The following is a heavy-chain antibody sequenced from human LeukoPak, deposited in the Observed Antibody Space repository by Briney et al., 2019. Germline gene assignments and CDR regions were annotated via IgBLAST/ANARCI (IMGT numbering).Heavy chain of an antibody. CDR1: GFTFSSYA. V-gene: IGHV3-64*01. D-gene: IGHD3-3*01. Sequence: TGGSLRLSCAASGFTFSSYAMHWVRQAPGKGLEYVSAISSNGGSTYYANSVKGRFTISRDNSKNTLYLQMGSLRAEDMAVYYCARSDTRVYYSRITILPPDYWGQGTLVTVSS. CDR2: ISSNGGST. J-gene: IGHJ4*02. CDR3: ARSDTRVYYSRITILPPDY.